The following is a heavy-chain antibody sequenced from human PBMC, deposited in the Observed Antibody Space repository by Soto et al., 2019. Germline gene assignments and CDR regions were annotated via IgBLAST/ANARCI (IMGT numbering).Heavy chain of an antibody. CDR3: AIIMTHSDSFDI. CDR2: INCNSGAT. D-gene: IGHD3-16*01. Sequence: QVQLVQSGPEVKKPGASVKVSCKASGYSFAGFYIHWMRQAPEQGLEWVGSINCNSGATTYAQKFQDSVAMTRDTSVSTAYMDLNRLTSDDTAIYYCAIIMTHSDSFDIWGQGTVVTVSS. V-gene: IGHV1-2*04. J-gene: IGHJ3*02. CDR1: GYSFAGFY.